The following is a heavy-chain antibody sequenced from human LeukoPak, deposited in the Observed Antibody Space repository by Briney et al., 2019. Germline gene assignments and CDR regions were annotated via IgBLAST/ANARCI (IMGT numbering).Heavy chain of an antibody. D-gene: IGHD5-18*01. CDR3: AKGRWVQLWLDPFDY. J-gene: IGHJ4*02. CDR1: GFTFDDYA. V-gene: IGHV3-9*03. CDR2: ISWNSGSI. Sequence: AGGSLRLSCAASGFTFDDYAMHWVRQAPGKGLEWVSGISWNSGSIGYADSVKGRFTISRDNAKNSPYLQMNSLRAEDMALYYCAKGRWVQLWLDPFDYWGQGTLVTVSS.